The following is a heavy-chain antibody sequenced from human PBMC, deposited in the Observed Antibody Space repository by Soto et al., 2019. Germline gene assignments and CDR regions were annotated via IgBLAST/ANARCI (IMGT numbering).Heavy chain of an antibody. CDR2: INKNGGTT. J-gene: IGHJ6*02. CDR3: AKDFHWYGMDV. CDR1: GFTGGSFF. V-gene: IGHV3-23*01. D-gene: IGHD3-9*01. Sequence: EVQLLESGGGLVQPGESLRLSCAASGFTGGSFFMNWVRQAPGKGLEWVSDINKNGGTTHYADSVRGRFTISRDNSRNTLYLQMNSLRAEDTALYYCAKDFHWYGMDVWGQGTPVTVSS.